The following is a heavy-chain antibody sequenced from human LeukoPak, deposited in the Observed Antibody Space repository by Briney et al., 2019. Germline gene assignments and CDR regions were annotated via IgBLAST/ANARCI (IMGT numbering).Heavy chain of an antibody. CDR2: INPRGVNT. D-gene: IGHD2-15*01. CDR1: GYTFTDYY. J-gene: IGHJ6*02. CDR3: AREAVVVVAATRPTYYYYGMDV. Sequence: ASVKVSCKTSGYTFTDYYMHWVRQAPGQELEWMGIINPRGVNTIYAQKFQGRVTMTRDTSTSTVYMELSSLRSEDTAVYYCAREAVVVVAATRPTYYYYGMDVWGQGTTVTVSS. V-gene: IGHV1-46*01.